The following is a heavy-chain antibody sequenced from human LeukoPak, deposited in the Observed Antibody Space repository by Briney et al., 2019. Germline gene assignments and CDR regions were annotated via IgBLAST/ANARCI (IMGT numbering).Heavy chain of an antibody. J-gene: IGHJ4*02. CDR1: GFTFSNAW. V-gene: IGHV3-15*01. Sequence: GGSLRLSCAASGFTFSNAWMTWVRQAPGKGLEWVGRIKSKTDGGTPDYAAPVKARFTISRDDSKNTVYLQTNSLKTEGTAVYYCAAETSGDGRIDYWGQGTLVTVSS. CDR2: IKSKTDGGTP. CDR3: AAETSGDGRIDY. D-gene: IGHD5-24*01.